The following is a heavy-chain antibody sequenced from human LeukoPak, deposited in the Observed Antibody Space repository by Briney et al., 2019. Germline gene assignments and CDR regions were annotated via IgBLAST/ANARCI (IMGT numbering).Heavy chain of an antibody. J-gene: IGHJ4*02. V-gene: IGHV4-4*07. Sequence: SETLSLTCTVSGDSISHYYWSWIRQSAERGLEWIGRFDTSGKTIYNPSLKSRLTMSIDTSKNQFSLRLDSVTAADTAVYYCARGLVTEYRGYDFENYFEYWGQGTLVTVSS. CDR3: ARGLVTEYRGYDFENYFEY. CDR1: GDSISHYY. CDR2: FDTSGKT. D-gene: IGHD5-12*01.